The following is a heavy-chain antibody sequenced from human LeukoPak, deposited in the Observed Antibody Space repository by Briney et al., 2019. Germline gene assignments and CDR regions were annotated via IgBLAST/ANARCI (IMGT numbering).Heavy chain of an antibody. Sequence: GGSLRLSCAASRFTFSNYSMNWVRQAPGKGLEWVSSISRGSGHIYYADSVKGRFTISRDNARNSLYLQMNSLRAEDTAVYYCARDHRDYYDSSGNFDYWGQGTLVTVSS. CDR3: ARDHRDYYDSSGNFDY. V-gene: IGHV3-21*01. J-gene: IGHJ4*02. D-gene: IGHD3-22*01. CDR2: ISRGSGHI. CDR1: RFTFSNYS.